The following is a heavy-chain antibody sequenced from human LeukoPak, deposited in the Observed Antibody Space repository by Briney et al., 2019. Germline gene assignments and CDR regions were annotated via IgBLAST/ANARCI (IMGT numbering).Heavy chain of an antibody. CDR3: AKDRGWDTATSRPLGY. CDR2: ISYDGSNK. V-gene: IGHV3-30*18. J-gene: IGHJ4*02. D-gene: IGHD5-18*01. CDR1: GFTFSSYG. Sequence: GGSLRLSCAASGFTFSSYGMHWVRQAPGKGLEWVAVISYDGSNKYYADSVKGRFTISRDNSKNTLYLQMNSLRAEDTAVYYCAKDRGWDTATSRPLGYWGQGTLVTVSS.